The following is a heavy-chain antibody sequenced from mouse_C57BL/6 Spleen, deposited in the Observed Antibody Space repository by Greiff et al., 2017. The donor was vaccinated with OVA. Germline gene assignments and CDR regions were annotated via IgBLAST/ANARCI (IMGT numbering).Heavy chain of an antibody. CDR2: IHPSDSDT. V-gene: IGHV1-74*01. Sequence: VQLQHPGAELVKPGASVKVSCKASGYTFTSYWMHWVKQRPGQGLEWIGRIHPSDSDTNYNQKFKGKATLTVDKSSSTAYMQLSSLTSEDSAVYYCAMDTTVVEDWFAYWGQGTLVTVSA. CDR3: AMDTTVVEDWFAY. CDR1: GYTFTSYW. D-gene: IGHD1-1*01. J-gene: IGHJ3*01.